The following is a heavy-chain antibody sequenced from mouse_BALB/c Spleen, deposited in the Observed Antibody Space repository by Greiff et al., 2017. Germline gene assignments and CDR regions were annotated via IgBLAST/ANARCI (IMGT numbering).Heavy chain of an antibody. J-gene: IGHJ4*01. CDR1: GFTFSSYA. CDR3: ASMDY. Sequence: DVMLVESGGGLVKPGGSLKLSCAASGFTFSSYAMSWVRQTPEKRLEWVATISSGGSYTYYPDSVKGRFTISRDNAKNTLYLQMSSLRSEDTAMYYCASMDYWGQGTSVTVSS. CDR2: ISSGGSYT. V-gene: IGHV5-9-1*01.